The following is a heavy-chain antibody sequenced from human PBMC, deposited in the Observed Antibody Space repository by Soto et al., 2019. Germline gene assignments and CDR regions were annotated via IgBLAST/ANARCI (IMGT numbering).Heavy chain of an antibody. V-gene: IGHV3-23*01. J-gene: IGHJ3*01. D-gene: IGHD3-3*01. Sequence: EVKLLESGGGLAQPGGSLRLSCVGSGFTFDSYAISWVPQAPGGRLQWIAAIRGSADGTDYAHSVRGRFTISRDNAKKTVHLQMDSLRVEDTAVYFCAKDTVGGYSFWSGYYSDGLDVWGQGTLVTVS. CDR1: GFTFDSYA. CDR3: AKDTVGGYSFWSGYYSDGLDV. CDR2: IRGSADGT.